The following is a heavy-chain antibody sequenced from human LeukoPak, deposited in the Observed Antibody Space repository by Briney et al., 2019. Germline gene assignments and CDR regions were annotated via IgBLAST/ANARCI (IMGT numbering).Heavy chain of an antibody. CDR1: GYNFTNYG. Sequence: ASVKVSCKASGYNFTNYGITWVRQAPGQGLEWMGWISTYNGNTHYAQKIQGRVTMTTDTSTSTVYMELRSLRSDDTAVYYCARGSPPRRNYDSRGYYSYYFDYWGQGTLVTVSS. D-gene: IGHD3-22*01. V-gene: IGHV1-18*01. CDR3: ARGSPPRRNYDSRGYYSYYFDY. J-gene: IGHJ4*02. CDR2: ISTYNGNT.